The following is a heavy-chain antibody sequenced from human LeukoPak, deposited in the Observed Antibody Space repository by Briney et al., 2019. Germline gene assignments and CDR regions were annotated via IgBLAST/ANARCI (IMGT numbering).Heavy chain of an antibody. Sequence: PGGSLRLSCAASGFTFSSYGMHWVRQAPGKGLEWVAFIRYDGSNKYYADSVKGRFTISRDNSKNTLYLQMNSLRAEDTAVYYCARDRPVAMKGYSSGSHDYWGQGTLVTVSS. CDR2: IRYDGSNK. J-gene: IGHJ4*02. V-gene: IGHV3-30*02. CDR3: ARDRPVAMKGYSSGSHDY. CDR1: GFTFSSYG. D-gene: IGHD6-19*01.